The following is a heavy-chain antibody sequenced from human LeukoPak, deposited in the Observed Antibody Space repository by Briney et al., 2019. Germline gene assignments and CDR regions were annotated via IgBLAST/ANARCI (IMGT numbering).Heavy chain of an antibody. CDR3: ARLSYYDFWSGHNWFDP. J-gene: IGHJ5*02. D-gene: IGHD3-3*01. CDR1: GYSFTCYW. CDR2: IYPGDSDT. Sequence: GESLKISCKGSGYSFTCYWIGWVRQMPGKGLEWMGIIYPGDSDTRYSPSFQGQVTISADKSISTAYLQWSSLKASDTAMYYCARLSYYDFWSGHNWFDPWGQGTLVTVSS. V-gene: IGHV5-51*01.